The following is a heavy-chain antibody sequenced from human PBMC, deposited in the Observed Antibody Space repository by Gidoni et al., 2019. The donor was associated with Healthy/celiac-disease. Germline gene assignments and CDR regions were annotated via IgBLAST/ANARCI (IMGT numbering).Heavy chain of an antibody. J-gene: IGHJ6*02. D-gene: IGHD3-10*01. CDR3: ARLVLDLPPRGYYYGMDV. Sequence: QLQLQASGPGLVKPSETLSLTCTVSGGSISSSSYYWGWLRQPPGKGLEWIGSIYYSGSTYYNPSLKSRVTISVDTSKNQFSLKRSSVTAADTAVYYCARLVLDLPPRGYYYGMDVWGQGTTVTVSS. V-gene: IGHV4-39*01. CDR2: IYYSGST. CDR1: GGSISSSSYY.